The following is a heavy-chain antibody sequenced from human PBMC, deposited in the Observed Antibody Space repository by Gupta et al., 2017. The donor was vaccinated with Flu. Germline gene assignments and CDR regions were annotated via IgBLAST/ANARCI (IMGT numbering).Heavy chain of an antibody. Sequence: VQLQQSGPGLVKPSETLSLTCTASGDSITSYYWGWIRQPPGKRLEWIGNLHFSGSTNYNPSLKSRVTISVDRSKNQFSLKVTSVTTADTAMYYCAKIFSGPNSGWFFDYWGQGALVTVSS. CDR1: GDSITSYY. CDR2: LHFSGST. J-gene: IGHJ4*02. CDR3: AKIFSGPNSGWFFDY. V-gene: IGHV4-59*01. D-gene: IGHD6-19*01.